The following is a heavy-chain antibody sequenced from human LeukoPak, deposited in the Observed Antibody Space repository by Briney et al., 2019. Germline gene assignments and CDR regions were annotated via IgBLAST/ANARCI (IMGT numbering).Heavy chain of an antibody. CDR3: ARDLPRENFDL. D-gene: IGHD1-26*01. V-gene: IGHV4-4*07. Sequence: PSETLSLTCTVSGGSISSYYWSWIRQPAGKGLGWIGRIYTSGSTNYNPSLKSRVTMSVDTSKNQFSLKLSSVTAADTAVYYCARDLPRENFDLWGRGTLVTVSS. CDR2: IYTSGST. J-gene: IGHJ2*01. CDR1: GGSISSYY.